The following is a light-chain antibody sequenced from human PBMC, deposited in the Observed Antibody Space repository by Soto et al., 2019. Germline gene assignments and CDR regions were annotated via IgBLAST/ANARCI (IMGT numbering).Light chain of an antibody. CDR2: DAS. Sequence: DIQMTQSPSSLSASVGDRVTITCQASQDISNYLNWYQQKPGKAPKLLIYDASNLEPGVPSRFSGSGSGTDFTFTINSLQPVDIATYHCHPHDHLPPITFGQGTRLVIK. CDR1: QDISNY. V-gene: IGKV1-33*01. J-gene: IGKJ5*01. CDR3: HPHDHLPPIT.